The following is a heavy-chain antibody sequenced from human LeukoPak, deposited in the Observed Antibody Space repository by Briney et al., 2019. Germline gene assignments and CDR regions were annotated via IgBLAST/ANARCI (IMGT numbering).Heavy chain of an antibody. J-gene: IGHJ3*02. CDR2: IYYSGST. Sequence: SETLSLTCTVSGGSITSGGYYWSWIRQPPGKGLEWIGYIYYSGSTNYNPSLKSRVTISVDTSKNQFSLKLSSVTAADTAVYYCARDQYSSSWYRAFDIWGQGTMVTVSS. CDR3: ARDQYSSSWYRAFDI. D-gene: IGHD6-13*01. CDR1: GGSITSGGYY. V-gene: IGHV4-61*08.